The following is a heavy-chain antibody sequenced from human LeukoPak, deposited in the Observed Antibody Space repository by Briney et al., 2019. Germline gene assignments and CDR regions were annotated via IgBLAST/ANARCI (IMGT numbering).Heavy chain of an antibody. D-gene: IGHD2-2*01. V-gene: IGHV3-30*18. Sequence: GGSLRLSCAASGFTFSSYGMHWVRQAPGKGLEWVAVISYDGSNKYYADSVKGRFTISRDNSKNTLYLQMNSLRAEDTAVYYCAKALYQLLLFDYWGQGTLVTVSS. CDR2: ISYDGSNK. CDR3: AKALYQLLLFDY. J-gene: IGHJ4*02. CDR1: GFTFSSYG.